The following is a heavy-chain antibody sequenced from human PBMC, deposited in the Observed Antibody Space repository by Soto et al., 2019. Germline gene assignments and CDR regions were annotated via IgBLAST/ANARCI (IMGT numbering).Heavy chain of an antibody. CDR2: ISYDGSNK. CDR3: ARVKSQQLVLGYYYGMDV. J-gene: IGHJ6*02. D-gene: IGHD6-13*01. V-gene: IGHV3-30-3*01. CDR1: GFTFSTYP. Sequence: QVQLVDSGGGLVRPGGSLRLSGAASGFTFSTYPMHWFRQAPAKGRGGGAVISYDGSNKYYADSVKGRFTISRDNSKNTLYLQMNSLRAEDTAVYYCARVKSQQLVLGYYYGMDVWGQGTTVTVSS.